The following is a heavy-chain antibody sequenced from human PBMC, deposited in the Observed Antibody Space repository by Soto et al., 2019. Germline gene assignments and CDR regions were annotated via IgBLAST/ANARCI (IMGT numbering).Heavy chain of an antibody. CDR1: GGSINNHY. CDR3: ARANWFFDY. J-gene: IGHJ4*02. D-gene: IGHD7-27*01. CDR2: IYYSGST. V-gene: IGHV4-59*11. Sequence: QVQLQESGPGLVKPSETLSLTCTVSGGSINNHYWSWIRQPPGQGLEWIGYIYYSGSTNYNPSLKSRVTMSADTSKIQFSLKLSSLTAADTAIYYCARANWFFDYWGQGTLVTVSS.